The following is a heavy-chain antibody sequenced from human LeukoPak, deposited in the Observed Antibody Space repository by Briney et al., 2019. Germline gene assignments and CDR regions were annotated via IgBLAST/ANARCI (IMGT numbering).Heavy chain of an antibody. CDR2: ISSSGSTI. D-gene: IGHD3-22*01. V-gene: IGHV3-11*01. CDR1: GFTFSDYY. J-gene: IGHJ6*03. CDR3: AREASSGYYYYYMDV. Sequence: GGSLRLSCAASGFTFSDYYMSWIRQAPGKGLEWVSYISSSGSTIYYADSVEGRFTISRDNAKNSLYLQMNSLRAEDTAVYYCAREASSGYYYYYMDVWGKGTTVTVSS.